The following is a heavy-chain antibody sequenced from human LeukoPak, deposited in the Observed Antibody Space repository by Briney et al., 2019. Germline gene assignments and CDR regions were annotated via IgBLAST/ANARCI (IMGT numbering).Heavy chain of an antibody. CDR2: IYYSGST. V-gene: IGHV4-39*01. J-gene: IGHJ5*02. D-gene: IGHD6-13*01. CDR1: GGSISSSSYY. CDR3: ARHGIAAAGIFNWFDP. Sequence: SSETLSLTCTVSGGSISSSSYYWGWIRQPPEKGLEWIGSIYYSGSTYYNPSLKSRVTISVDTSMNQFSLKLSSVTAADTAVYYCARHGIAAAGIFNWFDPWGQGTLVTVSS.